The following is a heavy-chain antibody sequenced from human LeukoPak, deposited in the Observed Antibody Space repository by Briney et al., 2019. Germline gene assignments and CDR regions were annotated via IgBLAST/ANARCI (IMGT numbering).Heavy chain of an antibody. CDR1: GSTFSGYW. J-gene: IGHJ4*02. CDR2: IREDEREK. CDR3: ARGGGASDY. Sequence: GGSLRLSCAASGSTFSGYWMSWVRQAPGKGLEWVANIREDEREKYYVDSVKGRFTISRDNAKNSLYLQMNSLRAEDTAVYYCARGGGASDYWGQGTLVTVSS. V-gene: IGHV3-7*05. D-gene: IGHD3-16*01.